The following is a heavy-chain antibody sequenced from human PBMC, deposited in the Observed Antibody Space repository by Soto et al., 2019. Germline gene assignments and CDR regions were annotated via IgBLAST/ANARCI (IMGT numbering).Heavy chain of an antibody. J-gene: IGHJ4*02. CDR1: GFTFNNKW. Sequence: GGSLRLSCTASGFTFNNKWMHWVRQAPGKGLVWLSRIDGAAASTNYADSVKGRFTISRDNAKNIVFLHVNGLTDEDTAVYYCARGGAMGVDYWGQGTLVTVSS. D-gene: IGHD1-26*01. CDR3: ARGGAMGVDY. CDR2: IDGAAAST. V-gene: IGHV3-74*01.